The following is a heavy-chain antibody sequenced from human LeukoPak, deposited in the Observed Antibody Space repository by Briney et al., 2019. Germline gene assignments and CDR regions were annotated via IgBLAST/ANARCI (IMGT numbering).Heavy chain of an antibody. CDR1: GFTFSSYN. D-gene: IGHD6-6*01. V-gene: IGHV3-21*01. CDR2: ITSTSTYI. J-gene: IGHJ6*02. CDR3: AKERPHGMDV. Sequence: GGSLRLSCTGSGFTFSSYNMNWVRQAPGKGLEWVSTITSTSTYIAYADSVKGRFTISRDNADNSVYLQMNSLRADDTAIYYCAKERPHGMDVWGQGTSVTVPS.